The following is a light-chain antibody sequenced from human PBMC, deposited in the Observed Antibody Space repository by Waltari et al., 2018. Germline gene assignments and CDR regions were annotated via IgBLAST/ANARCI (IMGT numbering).Light chain of an antibody. V-gene: IGLV4-69*01. CDR2: VNSDGSH. Sequence: QLVLTQSPSASASLGASVKLTCTLNSGHSSNVVAWLQQQPEKGPRHLMKVNSDGSHSKGDESPDRFSGSSSGAGSYLTSSSVQSEDEADYYCQTGGHGTWVFGGGTKLTVL. J-gene: IGLJ3*02. CDR1: SGHSSNV. CDR3: QTGGHGTWV.